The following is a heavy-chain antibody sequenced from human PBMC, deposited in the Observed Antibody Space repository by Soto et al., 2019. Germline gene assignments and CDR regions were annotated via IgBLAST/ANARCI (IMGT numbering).Heavy chain of an antibody. J-gene: IGHJ3*01. CDR1: GHTFTGDY. D-gene: IGHD2-21*01. CDR3: AKEIGTFDF. CDR2: INPNSGAT. Sequence: WASVKVSCKASGHTFTGDYLHWVRQAPGQGLEWMGWINPNSGATKFAQKFQGRVTMTWDTSISTAYMELSSLRSDDTAVYYCAKEIGTFDFWGQGRMVTV. V-gene: IGHV1-2*02.